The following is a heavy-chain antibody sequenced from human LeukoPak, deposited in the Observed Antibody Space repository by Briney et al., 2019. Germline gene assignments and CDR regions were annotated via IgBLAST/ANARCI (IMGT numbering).Heavy chain of an antibody. J-gene: IGHJ6*02. CDR3: ARDLTLWSAARYYSYGMYV. Sequence: SETLSLTCTVSGGSISSGSYYWSWIRQPAGKGLEWIGRIYTSGSTNYNPSLKSRVTISVDTSKNQFSLKLSSVTAADAAVYYCARDLTLWSAARYYSYGMYVWGQGTTVTVSS. D-gene: IGHD3-3*01. CDR1: GGSISSGSYY. V-gene: IGHV4-61*02. CDR2: IYTSGST.